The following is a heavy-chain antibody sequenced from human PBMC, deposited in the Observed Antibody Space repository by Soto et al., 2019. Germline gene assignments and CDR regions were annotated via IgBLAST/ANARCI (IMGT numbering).Heavy chain of an antibody. V-gene: IGHV3-23*01. J-gene: IGHJ6*02. CDR3: AKGGSTYYYYGMDV. Sequence: GGSLRLSCAASGFTFSSYAMSWVRQAPGKGLEWVSAISGSGGSTYYADSVKGRFTISRDNSKNTLYLQMNSLRAEDTAVHYCAKGGSTYYYYGMDVWGQGTTVTVSS. CDR1: GFTFSSYA. CDR2: ISGSGGST. D-gene: IGHD1-1*01.